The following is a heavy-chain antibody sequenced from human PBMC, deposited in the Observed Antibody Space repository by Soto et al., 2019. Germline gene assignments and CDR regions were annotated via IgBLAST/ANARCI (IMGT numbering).Heavy chain of an antibody. D-gene: IGHD6-13*01. V-gene: IGHV4-30-4*01. CDR1: GDSINSADYY. CDR2: IYYSGST. J-gene: IGHJ5*02. Sequence: SETLSLTCTVSGDSINSADYYWSWIRQPPGRGLEWIGHIYYSGSTYYTPSPKSRVTISIDTSKNQFSLKMTSVTAADTAVYYCARDRGSSWMYKWFDPWGQGTQVTVSS. CDR3: ARDRGSSWMYKWFDP.